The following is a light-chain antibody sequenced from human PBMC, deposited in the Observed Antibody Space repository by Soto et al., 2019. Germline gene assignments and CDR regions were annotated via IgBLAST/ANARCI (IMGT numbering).Light chain of an antibody. Sequence: DIQMTQSPPSLSASVGDIVTITCRASQTINKYLSWYQQRPWEAPKLLIYAASSLQPGVPSRFSGSGSGTDFTLTISGLQPDDFATYYCQQSSSNPRTFGQGTKVEVK. CDR1: QTINKY. V-gene: IGKV1-39*01. CDR3: QQSSSNPRT. CDR2: AAS. J-gene: IGKJ1*01.